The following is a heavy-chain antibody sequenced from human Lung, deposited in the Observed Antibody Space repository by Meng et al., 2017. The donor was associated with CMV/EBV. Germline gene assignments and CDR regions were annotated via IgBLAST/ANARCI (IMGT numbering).Heavy chain of an antibody. CDR3: ARDEGATPFDY. V-gene: IGHV1-18*01. J-gene: IGHJ4*02. CDR2: INPYSGST. CDR1: GYTFTAYG. Sequence: SCRASGYTFTAYGISWVRQAPGQGLAWMGWINPYSGSTNYAQNLQGTVTMTTDTSTSTAYMELRSLRSDDTAVYYCARDEGATPFDYWGQGTLVTVSS. D-gene: IGHD1-26*01.